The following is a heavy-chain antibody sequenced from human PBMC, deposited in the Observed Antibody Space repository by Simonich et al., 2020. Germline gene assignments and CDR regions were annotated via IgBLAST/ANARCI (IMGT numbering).Heavy chain of an antibody. CDR2: LRSSGSTI. J-gene: IGHJ3*02. Sequence: QPGGSLRVFCAASGFTFSSYEMNWVRQAPGKGLGWVLYLRSSGSTIYYADYVNGRFTISIDNAKNSLYLQMNSLRAEDTAVYYCAREKWLRFAFDTWGQGTMVTVSS. V-gene: IGHV3-48*03. CDR1: GFTFSSYE. CDR3: AREKWLRFAFDT. D-gene: IGHD5-12*01.